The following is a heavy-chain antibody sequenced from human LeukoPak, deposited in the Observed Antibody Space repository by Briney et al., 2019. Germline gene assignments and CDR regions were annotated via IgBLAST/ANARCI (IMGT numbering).Heavy chain of an antibody. V-gene: IGHV5-51*01. CDR2: IYPGDSDT. J-gene: IGHJ4*02. Sequence: GESLKISCQVSGYSFTSYWIAWVRQMPGKGLEWMGIIYPGDSDTRYSPSFQGQVTISADKSISTAYLQWSSLKASDTAMYYCTRLWNGYYIGDYWGQGTLVTVSS. CDR3: TRLWNGYYIGDY. D-gene: IGHD3-3*01. CDR1: GYSFTSYW.